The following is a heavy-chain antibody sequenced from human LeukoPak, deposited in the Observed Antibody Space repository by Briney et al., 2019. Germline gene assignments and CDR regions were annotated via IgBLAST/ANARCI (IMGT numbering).Heavy chain of an antibody. CDR3: AKGQHVVIIPYYFDY. V-gene: IGHV3-30*02. CDR2: IRYDGSNK. Sequence: GGSLRLSCAASGFTFSSYGMHWVRQAPGKGLEWVAFIRYDGSNKYYADSVKGRFTISRDNSKNTLYLQMNSLRAEDTAVYYCAKGQHVVIIPYYFDYWGQGTLVTVSS. CDR1: GFTFSSYG. J-gene: IGHJ4*02. D-gene: IGHD3-3*01.